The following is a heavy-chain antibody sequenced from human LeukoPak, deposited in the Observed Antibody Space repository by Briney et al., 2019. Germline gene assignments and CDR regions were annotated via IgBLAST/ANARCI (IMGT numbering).Heavy chain of an antibody. V-gene: IGHV1-46*01. Sequence: ASVKVSCKASGYTFTNYYMHWVRQAPGQGLEWMGIINPSGGSTNYAQNFQGRVTMTRDTSISTAYMELSRLRSDDTAVYYCARGFYSGYDLIDYWGQGTLVTVSS. D-gene: IGHD5-12*01. CDR3: ARGFYSGYDLIDY. J-gene: IGHJ4*02. CDR2: INPSGGST. CDR1: GYTFTNYY.